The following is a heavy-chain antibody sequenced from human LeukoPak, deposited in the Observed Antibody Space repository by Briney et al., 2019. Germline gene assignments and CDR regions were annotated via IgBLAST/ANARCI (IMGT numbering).Heavy chain of an antibody. CDR3: ARGRWPNWFDP. Sequence: GGSPRLSCAAFGFTFSDYYMSWIRQAPGKGLEWVSYISSSGSTIYYADSVKGRFTISRDNAKNSLYLQMNSLRAEDTAVYYCARGRWPNWFDPWGQGTLVTVSS. CDR1: GFTFSDYY. J-gene: IGHJ5*02. V-gene: IGHV3-11*04. D-gene: IGHD6-13*01. CDR2: ISSSGSTI.